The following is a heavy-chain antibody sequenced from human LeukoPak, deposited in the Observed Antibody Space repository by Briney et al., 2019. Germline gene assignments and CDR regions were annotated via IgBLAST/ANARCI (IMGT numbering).Heavy chain of an antibody. CDR2: ISYDGSNK. D-gene: IGHD1-7*01. J-gene: IGHJ1*01. CDR3: ARAPPSITGTPPQH. V-gene: IGHV3-30-3*01. Sequence: GGSLRLSCAASGFTFSSYAMHWVRQAPGKGLEWVAVISYDGSNKYYADSVKGRFTISRDNSKNTLYLQMNSLRAEDTAVYYCARAPPSITGTPPQHWGQGTLVTVSS. CDR1: GFTFSSYA.